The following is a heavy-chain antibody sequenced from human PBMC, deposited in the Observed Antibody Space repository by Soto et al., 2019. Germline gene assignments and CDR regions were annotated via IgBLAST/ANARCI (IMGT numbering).Heavy chain of an antibody. CDR3: ARDHPHSYGVYYFDY. CDR1: GGSISSYY. CDR2: TYYSGST. Sequence: SETLSLTCTVSGGSISSYYWSWIRQPPGKGLEWIGYTYYSGSTNYNPSLKSRVTISADTSKNQVSLKVNSVTAADTAVYYCARDHPHSYGVYYFDYWGQGTPVTVSS. D-gene: IGHD5-18*01. J-gene: IGHJ4*02. V-gene: IGHV4-59*01.